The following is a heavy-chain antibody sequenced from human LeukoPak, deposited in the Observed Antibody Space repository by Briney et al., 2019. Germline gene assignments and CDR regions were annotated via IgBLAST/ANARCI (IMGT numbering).Heavy chain of an antibody. Sequence: GGSLRLSCAASGFTFSDYYMSWIRQAPGKGLVWVSRINSDGSTTGYADSVKGRFTISRDNAKNTLYLQMNSLRVEDTAVYYCARDLNYYFDYWGQGTLVTVSS. J-gene: IGHJ4*02. CDR1: GFTFSDYY. CDR3: ARDLNYYFDY. CDR2: INSDGSTT. V-gene: IGHV3-74*01.